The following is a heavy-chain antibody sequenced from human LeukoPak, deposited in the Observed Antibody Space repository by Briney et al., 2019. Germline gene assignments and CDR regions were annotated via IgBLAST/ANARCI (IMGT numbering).Heavy chain of an antibody. V-gene: IGHV3-23*01. CDR3: AKDEYGGSSFSD. CDR1: GFTFSSYA. D-gene: IGHD2-15*01. Sequence: PGGSLRLSCAASGFTFSSYAMSWVRQAPGKGLEWVSAISGSGGSTYYADSVKGRLTISRDNSKNTLYLQMNSLRAEDTAVYYCAKDEYGGSSFSDWGQGTLVTVSS. J-gene: IGHJ4*02. CDR2: ISGSGGST.